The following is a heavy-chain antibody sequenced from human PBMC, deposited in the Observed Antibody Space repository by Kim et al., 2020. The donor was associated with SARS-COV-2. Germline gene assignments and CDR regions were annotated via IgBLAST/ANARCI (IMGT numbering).Heavy chain of an antibody. CDR3: ARFVQYSSSWYPGYYYDRSGYYYGGNSWFDP. Sequence: SQTLSLTCAISGDSVSSNSAAWNWIRQSPSRGLEWLGRTYYRSKWYNDYAVSVKSRITINPDTSKNQFSLQLNSVTPEDTAVYYCARFVQYSSSWYPGYYYDRSGYYYGGNSWFDPWGQETLVTVSS. CDR2: TYYRSKWYN. V-gene: IGHV6-1*01. J-gene: IGHJ5*02. D-gene: IGHD3-22*01. CDR1: GDSVSSNSAA.